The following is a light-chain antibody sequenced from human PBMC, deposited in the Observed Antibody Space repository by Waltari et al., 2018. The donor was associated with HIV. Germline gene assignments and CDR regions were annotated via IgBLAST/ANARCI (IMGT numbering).Light chain of an antibody. CDR2: RNN. V-gene: IGLV1-47*01. J-gene: IGLJ2*01. Sequence: QSVLTQPPSASGTHGQRVTISCSGSSSDIGSYYVYWFQQLPGTAPKLLIYRNNQRPSGVPDRFSGSKSGTSASLAISGLRSEDEADYYCATWDDNLSGVVFGGGTKLTVL. CDR1: SSDIGSYY. CDR3: ATWDDNLSGVV.